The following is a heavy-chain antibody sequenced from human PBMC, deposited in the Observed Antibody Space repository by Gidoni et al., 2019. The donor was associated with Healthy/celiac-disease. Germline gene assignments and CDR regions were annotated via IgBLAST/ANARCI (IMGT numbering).Heavy chain of an antibody. V-gene: IGHV3-23*01. CDR2: ISDSGDST. CDR3: AKAIVPPWYSGGWYFDY. CDR1: GFIFSTYA. Sequence: VQLLESGGGLVQPGGSLRLSCAASGFIFSTYAMSWVRQAPGKGLEWVSVISDSGDSTYYADSVKGRLTISRDNSKNTLYLQMNSLRVEDTAVYYCAKAIVPPWYSGGWYFDYWGQGTLVTVSS. J-gene: IGHJ4*02. D-gene: IGHD6-19*01.